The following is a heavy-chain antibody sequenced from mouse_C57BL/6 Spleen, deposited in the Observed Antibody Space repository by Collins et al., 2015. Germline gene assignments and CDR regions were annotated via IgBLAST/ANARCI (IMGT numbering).Heavy chain of an antibody. J-gene: IGHJ4*01. CDR2: IDPSDSYT. V-gene: IGHV1-69*01. CDR1: GYTFTSYW. CDR3: ARGERDYYGSRRGYYAMDY. D-gene: IGHD1-1*01. Sequence: QVQLQQPGADLVMPGASVKLSCKASGYTFTSYWMHWVKQRPGQGLEWIGEIDPSDSYTNYNQKFKGKSTLTVDKSSSTAYMQLSSLTSEDSAVYYCARGERDYYGSRRGYYAMDYWGQGTSVTVSS.